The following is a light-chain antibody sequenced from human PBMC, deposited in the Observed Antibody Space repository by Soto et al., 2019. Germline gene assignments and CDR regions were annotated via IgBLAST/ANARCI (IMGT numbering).Light chain of an antibody. Sequence: EIVLTQSPGTLSLSPGERATLSCRASQSVTSTYVAWYQHKPGQAPRLLIYGASSRATGIPDRFSGSGSGTDLTLTISRLAPEDFAVYYCQQYGNSPLTFGGGTKVEIK. V-gene: IGKV3-20*01. CDR3: QQYGNSPLT. CDR2: GAS. CDR1: QSVTSTY. J-gene: IGKJ4*01.